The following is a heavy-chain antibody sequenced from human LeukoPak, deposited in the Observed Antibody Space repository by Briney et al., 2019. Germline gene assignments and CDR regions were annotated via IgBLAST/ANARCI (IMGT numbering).Heavy chain of an antibody. V-gene: IGHV3-49*03. D-gene: IGHD6-19*01. CDR3: TRVGGWTPDYYFDY. CDR1: GFTFGDYA. J-gene: IGHJ4*02. CDR2: IRSKAYGGTT. Sequence: GGSLRLSCTASGFTFGDYAMSWFRQAPGKGLEWVGFIRSKAYGGTTEYAASVKGRFTISRDDSKSIAYLQMNSLKTEDTAVYYCTRVGGWTPDYYFDYWGQGALVTVSS.